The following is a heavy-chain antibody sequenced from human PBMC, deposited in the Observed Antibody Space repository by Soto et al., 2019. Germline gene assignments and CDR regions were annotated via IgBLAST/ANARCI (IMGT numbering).Heavy chain of an antibody. CDR2: IGVSGGST. CDR3: AKDRLPWLTPDHDY. V-gene: IGHV3-23*01. J-gene: IGHJ4*02. CDR1: GFTFSSYA. D-gene: IGHD6-19*01. Sequence: GGSLRLSCRASGFTFSSYAMSWVRQAPGKGLEWVSAIGVSGGSTYYADCVKGRFTISRDNSKNTVYLQMNSLRAEDTAVYYCAKDRLPWLTPDHDYWGQGTPVTVSS.